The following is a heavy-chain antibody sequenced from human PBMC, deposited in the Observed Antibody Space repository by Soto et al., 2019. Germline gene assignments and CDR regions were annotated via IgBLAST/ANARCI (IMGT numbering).Heavy chain of an antibody. CDR1: GYTFTSYA. CDR3: ARFGGGYDYHDAFDI. D-gene: IGHD5-12*01. V-gene: IGHV1-3*01. CDR2: INAGNGNT. Sequence: ASVNVSCKASGYTFTSYAMHWVRQAPGQRLEWMGWINAGNGNTKYSQKFQGRVTITRDTSASTAYMELSSLRSEDTAVYYCARFGGGYDYHDAFDIWGQGTMVTVSS. J-gene: IGHJ3*02.